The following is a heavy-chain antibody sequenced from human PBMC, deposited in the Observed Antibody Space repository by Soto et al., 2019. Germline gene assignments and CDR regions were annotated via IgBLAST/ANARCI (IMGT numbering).Heavy chain of an antibody. D-gene: IGHD6-19*01. CDR3: AKDRVAVAGHTTPGY. Sequence: PGGSLRLSCASSGFTFSSYGMHWVRQAPGKGLEWVAVISYDGSNKYYADSVKGRFTISRDNSKNTLYLQMNSLRAEDTAVYYCAKDRVAVAGHTTPGYWGQGTLVTVSS. CDR2: ISYDGSNK. CDR1: GFTFSSYG. J-gene: IGHJ4*02. V-gene: IGHV3-30*18.